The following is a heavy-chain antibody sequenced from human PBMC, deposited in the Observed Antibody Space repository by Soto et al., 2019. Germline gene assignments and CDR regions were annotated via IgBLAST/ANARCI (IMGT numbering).Heavy chain of an antibody. CDR2: ISGSGGST. CDR3: ARRRGPLLKDAFDI. D-gene: IGHD2-15*01. Sequence: GGSLRLSCAASGLTFSSYAMSWVRQAPGKGLEGVSAISGSGGSTYYADSVKGRFTISRDNSKNLMYLQMNSLRADDTAVYFCARRRGPLLKDAFDIWGQGTMVTVSS. V-gene: IGHV3-23*01. J-gene: IGHJ3*02. CDR1: GLTFSSYA.